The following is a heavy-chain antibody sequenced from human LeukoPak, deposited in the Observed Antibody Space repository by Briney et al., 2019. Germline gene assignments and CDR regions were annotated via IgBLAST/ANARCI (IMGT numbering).Heavy chain of an antibody. CDR3: ARESGRGPINWFDP. Sequence: GGSLRLSCAASGFTFTSYSMNWVRQAPGKELERVSSISSSSSYIYYADSVKGRFTISRDNAKNSLYPQMNSLRAEDTAVYYCARESGRGPINWFDPWGQGTLVTVSS. V-gene: IGHV3-21*01. CDR1: GFTFTSYS. D-gene: IGHD3-10*01. J-gene: IGHJ5*02. CDR2: ISSSSSYI.